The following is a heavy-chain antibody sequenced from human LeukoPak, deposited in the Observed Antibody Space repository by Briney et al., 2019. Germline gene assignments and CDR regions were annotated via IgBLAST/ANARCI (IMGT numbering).Heavy chain of an antibody. D-gene: IGHD4-23*01. Sequence: GASVKVSCKASGGTFSSYAISWVRQAPGQGLAWMGRIIPILGIANYAQKFQGRVTITADKSTSTAYMELSSLRSEDTAVYYCARGVDGGNSDWFDPWGQGTLVTVSS. CDR2: IIPILGIA. J-gene: IGHJ5*02. CDR1: GGTFSSYA. CDR3: ARGVDGGNSDWFDP. V-gene: IGHV1-69*04.